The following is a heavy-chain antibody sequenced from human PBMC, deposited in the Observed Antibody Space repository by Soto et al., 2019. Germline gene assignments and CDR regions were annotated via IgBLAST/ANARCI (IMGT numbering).Heavy chain of an antibody. J-gene: IGHJ6*02. V-gene: IGHV4-61*01. CDR2: IYYSGST. Sequence: KPSGTLSLTCTVSGGSVSSGRYYWRWKRQPPGKGLEWIGYIYYSGSTNYNPSLKSRVTISVDTSKNQFSLKLSSVTAADTAVYYCARGADITGTTRYYYYGMDVWGQGTTVTVSS. CDR3: ARGADITGTTRYYYYGMDV. D-gene: IGHD1-20*01. CDR1: GGSVSSGRYY.